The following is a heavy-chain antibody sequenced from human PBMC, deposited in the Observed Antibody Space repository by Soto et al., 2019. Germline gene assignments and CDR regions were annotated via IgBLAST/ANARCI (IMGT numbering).Heavy chain of an antibody. CDR3: AKEWGGYSGYDYYYYYSTGRDV. V-gene: IGHV3-30*18. Sequence: GGSLRLSCAASGFTFSSYGMHWVRQAPGKGLEWVAVISYDGSNKYYADSVKGRFTISRDNSKNTLYLQMNSLRAEDTAVYYCAKEWGGYSGYDYYYYYSTGRDVWGQGTTVTVSS. CDR1: GFTFSSYG. CDR2: ISYDGSNK. J-gene: IGHJ6*02. D-gene: IGHD5-12*01.